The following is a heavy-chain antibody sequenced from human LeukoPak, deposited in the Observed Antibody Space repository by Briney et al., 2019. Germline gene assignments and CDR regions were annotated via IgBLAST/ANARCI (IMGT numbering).Heavy chain of an antibody. CDR3: ASVPDYCSSTSCYTFGY. Sequence: GASVKVSCKASGYTFTSYGISWVRQAPGQGLEWMGWISAYNGNTNYAQKLQGRVTMTTDTSTSTAYMELRSLRSDDTAVYYCASVPDYCSSTSCYTFGYWGQGTLVTVSA. D-gene: IGHD2-2*02. J-gene: IGHJ4*02. V-gene: IGHV1-18*01. CDR2: ISAYNGNT. CDR1: GYTFTSYG.